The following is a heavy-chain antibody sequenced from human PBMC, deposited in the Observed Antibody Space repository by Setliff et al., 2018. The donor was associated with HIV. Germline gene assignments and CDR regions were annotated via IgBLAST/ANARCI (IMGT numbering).Heavy chain of an antibody. CDR1: GGSIRSYY. J-gene: IGHJ4*02. Sequence: SETLSLTCTVSGGSIRSYYWTWLRQFPGKGLEWIGFIFYTGSTTYNPSLNSRVTISVDTSRNQFTLKLSSVTAADTAVYYCGRQVPVPGVAVTPIDYLGQGTLVTVSS. CDR2: IFYTGST. V-gene: IGHV4-59*08. D-gene: IGHD3-3*01. CDR3: GRQVPVPGVAVTPIDY.